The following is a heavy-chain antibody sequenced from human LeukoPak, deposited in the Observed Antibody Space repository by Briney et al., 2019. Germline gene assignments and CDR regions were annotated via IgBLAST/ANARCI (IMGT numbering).Heavy chain of an antibody. J-gene: IGHJ4*02. Sequence: PGGSLRLSCAASGFTFSSYSMNWVRQAPGKGLEWVSYISSSSSTIYYADSVKGRFTISRDNSKNTLYLQMNSLRAEDTAVYYCAKDHSVTMIQYYFDYWGQGTLVTVSS. CDR3: AKDHSVTMIQYYFDY. D-gene: IGHD3-22*01. CDR2: ISSSSSTI. V-gene: IGHV3-48*01. CDR1: GFTFSSYS.